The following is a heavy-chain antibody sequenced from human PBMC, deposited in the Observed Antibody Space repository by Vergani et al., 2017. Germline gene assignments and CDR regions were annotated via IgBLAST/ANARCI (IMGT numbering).Heavy chain of an antibody. J-gene: IGHJ6*02. CDR2: ISYDGSNK. CDR3: ARDRVGAKGSYYYYYGMDV. Sequence: VQLVESGGGLVQPGGSLRLSCAASGFTFSSYWMSWVRQAPGKGLEWVAVISYDGSNKYYADSVKGRFTISRDNSKNTLYLQMNSLRAEDTAVYYCARDRVGAKGSYYYYYGMDVWGQGTTVTVSS. D-gene: IGHD1-26*01. V-gene: IGHV3-30-3*01. CDR1: GFTFSSYW.